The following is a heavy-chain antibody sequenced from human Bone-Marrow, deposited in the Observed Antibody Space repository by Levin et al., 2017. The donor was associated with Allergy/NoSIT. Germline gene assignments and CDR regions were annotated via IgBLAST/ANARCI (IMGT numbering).Heavy chain of an antibody. CDR1: GGSMTRYY. Sequence: GSLRLSCSVSGGSMTRYYWSWIRQSPERGLEWIGYIYSSGSTSYNPSLKGRVTIPLDTPKNQFSLKLNSVTAADTALFYCARARGSFGYLPLDYWGQGILVSVSS. D-gene: IGHD3-3*02. CDR3: ARARGSFGYLPLDY. CDR2: IYSSGST. V-gene: IGHV4-59*01. J-gene: IGHJ4*02.